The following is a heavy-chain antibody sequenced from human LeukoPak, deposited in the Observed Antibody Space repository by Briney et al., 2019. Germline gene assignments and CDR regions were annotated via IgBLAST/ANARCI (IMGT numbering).Heavy chain of an antibody. CDR1: GYTFTGYY. CDR2: MNPNSGNT. Sequence: GASVKVSCKASGYTFTGYYMHWVRQATGQGLEWMGWMNPNSGNTGYAQKFQGRVTITRNTSISTAYMELSSLRSEDTAVYYCARGKQLAPFYYYYYMDVWGKGTTVTVSS. J-gene: IGHJ6*03. CDR3: ARGKQLAPFYYYYYMDV. D-gene: IGHD6-6*01. V-gene: IGHV1-8*03.